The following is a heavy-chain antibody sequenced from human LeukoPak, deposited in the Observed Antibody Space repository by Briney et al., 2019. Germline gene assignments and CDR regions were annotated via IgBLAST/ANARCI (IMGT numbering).Heavy chain of an antibody. Sequence: PGGSLRLSCAASGFTFSTYWMHWVRQAPGEGLVWVSRINSDDSIINYADSVKGRFTISRDNAKNTLYLQMNSLRAEDTAVYYCAKGSTMIAAVASFDYWGQGTLVTVSS. CDR3: AKGSTMIAAVASFDY. D-gene: IGHD3-22*01. CDR2: INSDDSII. CDR1: GFTFSTYW. V-gene: IGHV3-74*01. J-gene: IGHJ4*02.